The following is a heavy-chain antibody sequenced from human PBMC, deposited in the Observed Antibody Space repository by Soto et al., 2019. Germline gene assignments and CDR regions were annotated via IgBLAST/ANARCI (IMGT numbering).Heavy chain of an antibody. CDR3: ARVLRGVVNWFDP. D-gene: IGHD3-10*01. CDR1: GGIFTNNA. CDR2: IATYNSNK. V-gene: IGHV1-18*04. J-gene: IGHJ5*02. Sequence: QVQVVQSGAEVKKPGSSVKVSCKVSGGIFTNNAISWVRQAPGQGLEWMGWIATYNSNKNYAQKFQGRLTLTTDTSTSTAYMELKSLGYDDTAVYYCARVLRGVVNWFDPWGQGTLVTVSS.